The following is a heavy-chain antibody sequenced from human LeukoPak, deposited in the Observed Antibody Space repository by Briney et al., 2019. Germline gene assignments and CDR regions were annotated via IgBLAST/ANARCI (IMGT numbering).Heavy chain of an antibody. D-gene: IGHD1-7*01. CDR2: IYYSGST. V-gene: IGHV4-39*01. CDR3: AGVIGNYDGRLDY. Sequence: SETLSLTCTVSGGSISSSSYYWGWIRQPPGKGLEWIGNIYYSGSTYYNPSLESRVTISVDTSKNQFSLKLSSVTAADTAMYYCAGVIGNYDGRLDYWGQGTLVTVSS. CDR1: GGSISSSSYY. J-gene: IGHJ4*02.